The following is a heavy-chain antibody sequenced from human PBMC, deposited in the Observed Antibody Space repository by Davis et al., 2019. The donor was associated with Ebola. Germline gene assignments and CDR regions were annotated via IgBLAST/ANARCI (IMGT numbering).Heavy chain of an antibody. CDR3: TTVGGYGGYSTRDY. J-gene: IGHJ4*02. CDR1: GFTFSKAW. CDR2: IKSKTDGGTT. V-gene: IGHV3-15*01. Sequence: PGGSLRLSCAASGFTFSKAWMTWVRQAPGKGLEWVGRIKSKTDGGTTDYAAPVKGRFTISRDDSKTTLYLQMNSLKTEDTAEYYCTTVGGYGGYSTRDYWGQGTLVTVSS. D-gene: IGHD4-17*01.